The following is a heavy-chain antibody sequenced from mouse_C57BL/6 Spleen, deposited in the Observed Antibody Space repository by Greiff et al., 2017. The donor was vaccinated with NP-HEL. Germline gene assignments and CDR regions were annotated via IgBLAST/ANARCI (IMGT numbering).Heavy chain of an antibody. J-gene: IGHJ4*01. CDR1: GFTFSDYY. Sequence: EVQLVESEGGLVQPGRSMKLSCTASGFTFSDYYMAWVRQVPEKGLEWVANINYDGSSTYYLDSLKSRFIISRDNAKNILYLQMSSLKSEDTATYYCARGDGYYDYAMDYWGQGTSVTVSS. CDR2: INYDGSST. V-gene: IGHV5-16*01. CDR3: ARGDGYYDYAMDY. D-gene: IGHD2-3*01.